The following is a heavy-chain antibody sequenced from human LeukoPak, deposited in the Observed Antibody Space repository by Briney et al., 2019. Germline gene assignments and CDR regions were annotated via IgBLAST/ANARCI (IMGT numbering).Heavy chain of an antibody. Sequence: PGGSLRLSCAASGFTFSNHWLHWVRQAPGKGLEWVSAVSGGGDTTYYADSVKGRFTISRDNSKTTLYLHMNSLRAEDTAVYYCAKAASAEVVVITTPFDYWGQGTLLTVSS. CDR1: GFTFSNHW. CDR2: VSGGGDTT. V-gene: IGHV3-23*01. CDR3: AKAASAEVVVITTPFDY. D-gene: IGHD3-22*01. J-gene: IGHJ4*02.